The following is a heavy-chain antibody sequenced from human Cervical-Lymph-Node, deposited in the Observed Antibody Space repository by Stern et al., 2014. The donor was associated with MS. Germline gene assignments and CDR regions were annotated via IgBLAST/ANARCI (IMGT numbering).Heavy chain of an antibody. V-gene: IGHV4-59*08. CDR2: IYYTGTT. J-gene: IGHJ3*02. Sequence: QVQLQESGPGLVKPSETLSLTCSVSGGSMRSSYWSWIRQPPGKGLEWIGYIYYTGTTKYNPSLRSRVTISVETSKNQFSLMLTSVTAADTAVYYCARRYNPDYYDSSPGVFDIWGQGTVVTVSS. CDR1: GGSMRSSY. D-gene: IGHD3-22*01. CDR3: ARRYNPDYYDSSPGVFDI.